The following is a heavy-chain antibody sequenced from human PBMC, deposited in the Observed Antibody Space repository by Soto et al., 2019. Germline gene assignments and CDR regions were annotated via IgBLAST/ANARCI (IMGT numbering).Heavy chain of an antibody. CDR2: ISYDGSNK. CDR1: GFTFSSYG. Sequence: VQLVESGGGVVQPGRSLRLSCAASGFTFSSYGMHWVRQAPGKGLEWVAVISYDGSNKYYADSVKGRFTISRDNSKNTLYLQMNSLRAEDTAVYYCAKSGWGYCSSTSCYGKIYYYYMDVWGKGTTVTVSS. D-gene: IGHD2-2*01. V-gene: IGHV3-30*18. J-gene: IGHJ6*03. CDR3: AKSGWGYCSSTSCYGKIYYYYMDV.